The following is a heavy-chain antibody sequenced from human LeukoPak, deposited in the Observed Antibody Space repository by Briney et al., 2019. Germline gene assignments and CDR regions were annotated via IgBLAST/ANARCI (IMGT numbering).Heavy chain of an antibody. Sequence: GGSLRLSCTTSGFSFNTYSMSWVRQAPGKGLEWVSAINDDTPYYTDSVKGRFTVSRDNSRDTLYLHLNSLRAEDTAIYYCANYPNQVVFFSWGQGTLVTVSS. J-gene: IGHJ5*02. CDR1: GFSFNTYS. CDR2: INDDTP. V-gene: IGHV3-23*01. D-gene: IGHD2-2*01. CDR3: ANYPNQVVFFS.